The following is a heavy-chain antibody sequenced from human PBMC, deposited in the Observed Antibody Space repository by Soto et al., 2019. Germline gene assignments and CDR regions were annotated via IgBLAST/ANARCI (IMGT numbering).Heavy chain of an antibody. Sequence: EVQLVESGGGLVQPGGSLRLSCAASGFTFSSYSMNWVRQAPGKGLEWVSYISSSSSTIYYADSVKGRFTISRDNAKNSLYLQMNSLRAEDTAVYYCAREGGIRFLEWLLNPDAFDIWGQGTMVTVSS. CDR3: AREGGIRFLEWLLNPDAFDI. V-gene: IGHV3-48*01. CDR1: GFTFSSYS. CDR2: ISSSSSTI. D-gene: IGHD3-3*01. J-gene: IGHJ3*02.